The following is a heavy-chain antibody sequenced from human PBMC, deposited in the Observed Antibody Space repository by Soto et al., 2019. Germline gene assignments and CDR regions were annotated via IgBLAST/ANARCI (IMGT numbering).Heavy chain of an antibody. CDR3: AKGFHYTGNYYYYGMDV. J-gene: IGHJ6*02. CDR2: ISYDGSNK. D-gene: IGHD3-10*01. Sequence: GGSLRLSCAASGFTFSSYGMHWVRQAPGKGLEWVAVISYDGSNKYYADSVKGRFTISRDNSKNTLYLQMNSLRAEDTAVYYCAKGFHYTGNYYYYGMDVWGQGTTVTVSS. CDR1: GFTFSSYG. V-gene: IGHV3-30*18.